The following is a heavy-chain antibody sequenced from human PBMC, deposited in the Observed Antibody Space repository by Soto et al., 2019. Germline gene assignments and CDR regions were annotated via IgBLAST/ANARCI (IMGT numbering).Heavy chain of an antibody. V-gene: IGHV3-33*01. D-gene: IGHD3-22*01. J-gene: IGHJ6*02. CDR1: GFTFSSYG. Sequence: QVQLVESGGGVVQPGRSLRLSCAASGFTFSSYGMHWVRQAPGKGLEWVAVIWYDGSNKYYADSVKGRFTISRDNSKNTLHLQMNSLSAEDTAVYYCVRDSDSSGYLTLYYYYYDLDVWGQGTTVTVSS. CDR2: IWYDGSNK. CDR3: VRDSDSSGYLTLYYYYYDLDV.